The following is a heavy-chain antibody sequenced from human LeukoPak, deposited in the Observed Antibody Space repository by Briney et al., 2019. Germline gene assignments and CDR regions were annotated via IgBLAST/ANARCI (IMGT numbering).Heavy chain of an antibody. CDR3: ARSTYYDFWSGYFDY. J-gene: IGHJ4*02. V-gene: IGHV4-61*02. Sequence: SETLSLTCTVSGGSISSGSYYWSWIRQPAGKGLEWIGRIYTSGNTNYNPSLKSRVTISVDTSKNQFSLKLSSVTAADTAVYYCARSTYYDFWSGYFDYWGQGTLVTVSS. CDR1: GGSISSGSYY. CDR2: IYTSGNT. D-gene: IGHD3-3*01.